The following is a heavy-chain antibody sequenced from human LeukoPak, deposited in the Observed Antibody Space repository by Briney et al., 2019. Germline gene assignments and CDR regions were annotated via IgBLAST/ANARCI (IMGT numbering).Heavy chain of an antibody. CDR1: GAYIRDYY. D-gene: IGHD6-19*01. Sequence: SETLSLTCTVSGAYIRDYYWSWIRQSPGKGLEWIGYIYYSGSTNYNPSLRSRVTISVDTSKSQFSLKLNSVTAADTAVYYCAREGSSGWFDYWGQGTLVTVSS. V-gene: IGHV4-59*01. J-gene: IGHJ4*02. CDR3: AREGSSGWFDY. CDR2: IYYSGST.